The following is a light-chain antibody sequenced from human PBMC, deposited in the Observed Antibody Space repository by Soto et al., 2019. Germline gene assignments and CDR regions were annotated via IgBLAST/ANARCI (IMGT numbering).Light chain of an antibody. CDR1: QSISRY. V-gene: IGKV3-20*01. Sequence: IVLTQSPGTLSLSPGERTTLSCRASQSISRYLAWYQQKPGQGPRLLIYGASSRATGIPDRFSGSGSGTDFTLTISRLQPEEVATYYCLQLNTYPWTFGQGTKVDIK. J-gene: IGKJ1*01. CDR3: LQLNTYPWT. CDR2: GAS.